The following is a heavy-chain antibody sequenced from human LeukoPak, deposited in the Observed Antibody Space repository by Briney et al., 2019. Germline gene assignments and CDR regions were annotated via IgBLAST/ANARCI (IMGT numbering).Heavy chain of an antibody. Sequence: GGSLRLSCAASGFTFSSYLMSWVRQAPGKGLEWVANIKQDGSGKYYVESVKGRFTISRDNAKNSLYLQMNSLRAEDTAVYYCARWVTTPYYGMDVWGQGTSVTVSS. V-gene: IGHV3-7*05. CDR3: ARWVTTPYYGMDV. J-gene: IGHJ6*02. CDR1: GFTFSSYL. D-gene: IGHD4-17*01. CDR2: IKQDGSGK.